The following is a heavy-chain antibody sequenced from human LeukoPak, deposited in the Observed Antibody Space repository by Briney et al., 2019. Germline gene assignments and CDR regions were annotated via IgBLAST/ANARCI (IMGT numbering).Heavy chain of an antibody. D-gene: IGHD2-8*01. J-gene: IGHJ5*02. CDR1: GGFISSYY. V-gene: IGHV4-4*09. Sequence: PSETLSLTCTVSGGFISSYYWSWIRQPPGKGLEWIGHIYSSGSTNYNPSLKSRVTISVDTSKNLFSLKLSSVTAADTAVYYCARHLKAGMVFDPWGQGTLVTVSS. CDR3: ARHLKAGMVFDP. CDR2: IYSSGST.